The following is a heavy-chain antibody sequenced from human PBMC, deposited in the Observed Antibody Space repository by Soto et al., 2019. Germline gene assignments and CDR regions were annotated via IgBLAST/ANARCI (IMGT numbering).Heavy chain of an antibody. V-gene: IGHV5-51*01. D-gene: IGHD5-18*01. Sequence: GESLKISCKGSGYSFTSYWIGWVRQMPGKGLEWMGIIYPGDSDTRYSPSFQGQVTISADKSISTAYLQWSSLKASDTAMYYCARTPRGYSYGEAKNFDYWGQGTLVTVSS. CDR3: ARTPRGYSYGEAKNFDY. CDR2: IYPGDSDT. J-gene: IGHJ4*02. CDR1: GYSFTSYW.